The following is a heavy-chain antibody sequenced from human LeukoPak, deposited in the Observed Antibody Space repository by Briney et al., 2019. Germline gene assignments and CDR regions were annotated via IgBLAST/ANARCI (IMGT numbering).Heavy chain of an antibody. CDR2: IKQDGSEK. V-gene: IGHV3-7*01. J-gene: IGHJ3*02. D-gene: IGHD6-13*01. Sequence: PGGSLRLSCAASGFTFSSYSMNWVRQAPGKGLEWVANIKQDGSEKYYVDSVKGRFTISRDNAKKSLYLQINSLRAEDTAVYYCAGEGGGYSSSWDHDAFDIWGQGTMVTVSS. CDR3: AGEGGGYSSSWDHDAFDI. CDR1: GFTFSSYS.